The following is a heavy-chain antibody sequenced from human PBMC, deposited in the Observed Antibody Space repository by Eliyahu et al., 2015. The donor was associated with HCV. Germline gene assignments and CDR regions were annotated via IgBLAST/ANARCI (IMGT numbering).Heavy chain of an antibody. J-gene: IGHJ6*03. D-gene: IGHD5-24*01. CDR2: GYXXGKT. CDR1: GXSXRNTNYF. CDR3: TRQSGNNYYDMDV. V-gene: IGHV4-39*01. Sequence: QLRLEESGPGLVKASETLSLTCTVSGXSXRNTNYFXXWIRQPPGKGLEGIGTGYXXGKTYHNPSLKSRVTMSVDTSKNQFSLKLSYVTVADTAAYYCTRQSGNNYYDMDVWGQGATVIVSS.